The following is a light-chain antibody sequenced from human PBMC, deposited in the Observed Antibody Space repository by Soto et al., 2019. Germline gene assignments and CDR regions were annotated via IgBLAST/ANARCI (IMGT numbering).Light chain of an antibody. CDR1: QSISSW. CDR2: KAS. CDR3: KKYNSYFRT. V-gene: IGKV1-5*03. Sequence: DIQMTQSPSTLSASVGDRFTITCRASQSISSWLAWYQQKPGKATKLLIYKASSLESGVPSRFSGSGSGTEFTLTISSLQPDDFATYYFKKYNSYFRTFGQGTKMEIK. J-gene: IGKJ1*01.